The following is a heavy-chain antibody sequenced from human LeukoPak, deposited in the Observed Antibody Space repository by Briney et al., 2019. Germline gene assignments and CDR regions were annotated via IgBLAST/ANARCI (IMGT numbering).Heavy chain of an antibody. D-gene: IGHD2-2*01. CDR2: IKQDGSEK. CDR3: ARVESGCSSTSCYRGALDY. V-gene: IGHV3-7*01. J-gene: IGHJ4*02. CDR1: GFTFSSYW. Sequence: SGGSLRLSCAASGFTFSSYWMSWVRQAPGKGLEWVANIKQDGSEKYYVDSVKGRFTISRDNAKNSLYLQMNSLRAEDTAVYYCARVESGCSSTSCYRGALDYWGQGTLVTVSS.